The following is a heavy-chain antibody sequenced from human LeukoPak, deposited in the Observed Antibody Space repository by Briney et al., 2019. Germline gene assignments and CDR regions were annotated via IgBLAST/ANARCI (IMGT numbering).Heavy chain of an antibody. V-gene: IGHV3-64*01. CDR3: ARTYSSGWYEGFDY. CDR2: ISSNGGST. CDR1: GFTFSSYA. J-gene: IGHJ4*02. D-gene: IGHD6-19*01. Sequence: GGSLRLSCAASGFTFSSYAMHWVRQAPGKGREYVSAISSNGGSTYYANSVKGRFTISRDNSKNTLYLQMGSLRAEDMAVYYCARTYSSGWYEGFDYWGQGTPVTVSS.